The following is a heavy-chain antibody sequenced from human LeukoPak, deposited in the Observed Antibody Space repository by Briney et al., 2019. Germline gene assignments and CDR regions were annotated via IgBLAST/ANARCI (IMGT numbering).Heavy chain of an antibody. V-gene: IGHV3-21*01. CDR3: ASLSGVWDTGDKKLFDP. Sequence: PRGSLRPSCIPSGVTLRRYIMSWVRQAPGEGVGWVGCISTVSGETYYTDTLQGRFTISRDKAANTAYLRTNSLRVEDTAIYYCASLSGVWDTGDKKLFDPWGQGTLVTVSP. D-gene: IGHD7-27*01. CDR1: GVTLRRYI. J-gene: IGHJ5*02. CDR2: ISTVSGET.